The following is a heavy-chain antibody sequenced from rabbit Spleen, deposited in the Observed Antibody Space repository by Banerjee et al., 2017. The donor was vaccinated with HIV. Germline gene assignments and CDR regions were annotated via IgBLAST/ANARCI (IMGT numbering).Heavy chain of an antibody. D-gene: IGHD8-1*01. CDR2: VDVGSSGFT. CDR1: GFEFSRFG. J-gene: IGHJ6*01. V-gene: IGHV1S45*01. CDR3: ARDTGSSFSSYGMDL. Sequence: QEQLVEYGGDLVQPEGSLTLSCKASGFEFSRFGVSWVRQAPGKGLEWIGCVDVGSSGFTYFASWAKGRFTISKTSSTTVTLQMTGLTAADTATYFCARDTGSSFSSYGMDLWGQGTLVTVS.